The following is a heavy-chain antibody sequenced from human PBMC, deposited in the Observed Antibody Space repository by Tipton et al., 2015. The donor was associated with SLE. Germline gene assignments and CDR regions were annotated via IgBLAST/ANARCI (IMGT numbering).Heavy chain of an antibody. Sequence: SLRLSCAASGFTFSYYAMNWVRQAPGKGLEWVSGISGSADSTNYADSVKGRFTISRDNSKSTLYLQMNSLRVEDTAVYYCAKDPGDSYCHGLDYWGQGTLVTVSS. CDR2: ISGSADST. CDR1: GFTFSYYA. V-gene: IGHV3-23*01. D-gene: IGHD3-10*01. CDR3: AKDPGDSYCHGLDY. J-gene: IGHJ4*02.